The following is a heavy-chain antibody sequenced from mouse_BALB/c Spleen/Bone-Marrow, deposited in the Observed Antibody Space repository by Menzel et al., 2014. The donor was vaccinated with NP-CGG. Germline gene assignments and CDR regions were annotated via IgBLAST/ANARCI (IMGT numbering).Heavy chain of an antibody. CDR3: ARLGYYGWFAY. CDR2: INPGSNTI. V-gene: IGHV4-1*02. CDR1: GFDFSRYW. D-gene: IGHD2-3*01. Sequence: EVQGVESGGGLVQPGGSLKLSCAASGFDFSRYWMSWVRPAPGKGLEWIGEINPGSNTINYTPSLKDKFIISRDNAKNTLYLQMSKVKSEDTALYYCARLGYYGWFAYWGQGTLVTVSA. J-gene: IGHJ3*01.